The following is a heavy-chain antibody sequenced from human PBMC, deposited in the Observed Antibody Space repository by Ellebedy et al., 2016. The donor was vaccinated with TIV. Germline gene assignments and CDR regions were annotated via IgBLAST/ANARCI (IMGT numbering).Heavy chain of an antibody. CDR3: ARARFGELFYYYYGMDV. J-gene: IGHJ6*04. CDR2: IDYSGST. V-gene: IGHV4-30-4*01. CDR1: GGSISSGDYY. D-gene: IGHD3-10*02. Sequence: SETLSLTCTVSGGSISSGDYYWSWIRQPPGKGLDWIGYIDYSGSTYYNPSLKSRVIISVDTSKNQFSLKLSSVTAADTAVYYCARARFGELFYYYYGMDVWGKGTTVTVS.